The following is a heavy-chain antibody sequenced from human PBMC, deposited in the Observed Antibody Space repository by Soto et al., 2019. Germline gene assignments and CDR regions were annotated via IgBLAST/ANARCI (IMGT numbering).Heavy chain of an antibody. CDR3: ARDYCDSSGYHYYYSGMDV. J-gene: IGHJ6*02. V-gene: IGHV4-31*03. CDR2: IYYTGST. D-gene: IGHD3-22*01. Sequence: SETLSLTCTVSGGSISSVGYYWSWIRQHPGKGLEWIGYIYYTGSTNYNPSLKSRVTISVDTSKNQFSLKLSSVTAADTAVYYCARDYCDSSGYHYYYSGMDVWGQGTTVTVSS. CDR1: GGSISSVGYY.